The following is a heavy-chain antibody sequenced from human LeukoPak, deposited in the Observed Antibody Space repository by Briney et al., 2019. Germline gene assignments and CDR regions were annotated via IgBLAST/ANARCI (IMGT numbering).Heavy chain of an antibody. J-gene: IGHJ6*02. CDR1: ESTFNTYA. V-gene: IGHV3-23*01. Sequence: PGGSLRLSCAASESTFNTYAMNWVRQAPGKGLDSVSSISGTGSGTFYADSVKGRFTFSRGKSKHTVYLQMNGLRAEDTAIYYCAKKRRYDLHSLPMDVWGQGTTVTASS. CDR3: AKKRRYDLHSLPMDV. D-gene: IGHD5-12*01. CDR2: ISGTGSGT.